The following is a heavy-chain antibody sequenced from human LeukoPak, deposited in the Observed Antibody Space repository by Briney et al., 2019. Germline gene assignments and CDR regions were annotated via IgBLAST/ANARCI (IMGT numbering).Heavy chain of an antibody. J-gene: IGHJ4*02. CDR1: GFTFSSYG. Sequence: PGGSLRLSCAASGFTFSSYGMHWVRQAPGKGLEWVAVISYDGSNKYYADSVKGRFTISRDNSKNTLYLQMNSLRAEDTAVYYCARDRGSGYDYNAHFDYWGQGTLVTASS. CDR3: ARDRGSGYDYNAHFDY. CDR2: ISYDGSNK. D-gene: IGHD5-12*01. V-gene: IGHV3-30*03.